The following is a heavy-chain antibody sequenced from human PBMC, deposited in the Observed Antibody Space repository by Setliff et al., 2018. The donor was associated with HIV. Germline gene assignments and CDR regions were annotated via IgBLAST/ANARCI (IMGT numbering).Heavy chain of an antibody. J-gene: IGHJ4*02. CDR1: KYSFDNYW. CDR3: ARRGYSGFEGAWFDD. CDR2: IYPSDSDT. V-gene: IGHV5-51*01. D-gene: IGHD5-12*01. Sequence: GESLKISCKGSKYSFDNYWIGWVRQMPGKGLQYIGIIYPSDSDTRYSPSLQRRATLSADKSTSTVYLELTNLKASDSGVYYCARRGYSGFEGAWFDDWGQGTLVTVSS.